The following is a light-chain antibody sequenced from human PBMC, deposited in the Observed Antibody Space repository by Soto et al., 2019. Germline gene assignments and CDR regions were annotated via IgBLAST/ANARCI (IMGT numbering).Light chain of an antibody. Sequence: EIVLTQSPGTPSLSPGEGATLFCRASESLRSSQLAWYQQKSGQAPRLLIYDASRRATGIPDRFSGGGSGTDFNLSISRLEPEDFAVYYCQQYSRSVGTFGQGTKVDIK. V-gene: IGKV3-20*01. J-gene: IGKJ1*01. CDR3: QQYSRSVGT. CDR1: ESLRSSQ. CDR2: DAS.